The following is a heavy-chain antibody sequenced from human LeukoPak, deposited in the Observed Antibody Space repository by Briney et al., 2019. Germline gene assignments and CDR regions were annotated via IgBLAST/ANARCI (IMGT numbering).Heavy chain of an antibody. J-gene: IGHJ4*02. CDR1: GFTFSSYW. CDR3: ARGGYSYGYLMYYFDY. CDR2: IKQDGSEK. Sequence: PGGSLRLSCAASGFTFSSYWMSWVRQAPGKGLEWVANIKQDGSEKYYVDSVKGRFTISRDNAKNSLYLQMNSLRAEDTAVYYCARGGYSYGYLMYYFDYWGQGTLVTVSS. V-gene: IGHV3-7*01. D-gene: IGHD5-18*01.